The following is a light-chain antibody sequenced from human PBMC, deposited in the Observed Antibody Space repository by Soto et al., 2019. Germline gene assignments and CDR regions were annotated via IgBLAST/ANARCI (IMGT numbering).Light chain of an antibody. CDR3: QSHDSSLNSWV. Sequence: QSVLTQPPSMSGAPGQRVTISCTGSSSNIGAGYDVHWYQLLPGTAPKLLICGNTNRPSGVPDRFSGSKSGTSASLANTGLRAEDEADYYCQSHDSSLNSWVFGGGTKLTVL. V-gene: IGLV1-40*01. J-gene: IGLJ3*02. CDR1: SSNIGAGYD. CDR2: GNT.